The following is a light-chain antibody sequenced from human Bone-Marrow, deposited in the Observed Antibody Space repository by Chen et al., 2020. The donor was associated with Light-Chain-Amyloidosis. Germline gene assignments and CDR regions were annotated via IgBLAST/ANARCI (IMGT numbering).Light chain of an antibody. CDR1: SSDVGGYNY. V-gene: IGLV2-11*01. CDR2: DVS. CDR3: CSYAGSNYV. Sequence: QSALTHPRSVSGSPGQSVTISCTGTSSDVGGYNYVSWYQQHPDKAPKLMIYDVSKRPSGVPDRFSGSKSGNTASLTISGLQAEDEADYSCCSYAGSNYVFGTGTKVTVL. J-gene: IGLJ1*01.